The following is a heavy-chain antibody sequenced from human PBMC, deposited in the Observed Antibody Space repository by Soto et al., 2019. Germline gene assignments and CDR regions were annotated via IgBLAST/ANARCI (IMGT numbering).Heavy chain of an antibody. Sequence: EVQLLESGGGFIHPGGSLRLSCAASGFSFSSFAMNWVRQAPGKGLEWVSIISGSADSTFYADSVKGRFTISRDNSKSTRYLQIHSLSAEDTAVYYCAKTRGAMIYAISVYGMDVWGQGTTVTVSS. D-gene: IGHD2-8*01. CDR3: AKTRGAMIYAISVYGMDV. CDR1: GFSFSSFA. CDR2: ISGSADST. J-gene: IGHJ6*02. V-gene: IGHV3-23*01.